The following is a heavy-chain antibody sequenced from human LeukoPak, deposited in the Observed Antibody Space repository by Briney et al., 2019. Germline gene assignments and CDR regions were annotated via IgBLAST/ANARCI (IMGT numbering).Heavy chain of an antibody. CDR1: GFTFSNYL. J-gene: IGHJ4*02. CDR2: IKADGSEK. D-gene: IGHD3-16*02. V-gene: IGHV3-7*03. CDR3: ARSLSSRFSGPRRPYYFDY. Sequence: PGGSLRLSCAASGFTFSNYLMTWVRQAPGKGLEWVADIKADGSEKYYVDSVKGRFTILRDNAKNSLYLQMNSLRAEDTAVYYCARSLSSRFSGPRRPYYFDYWGQGTLVTVSS.